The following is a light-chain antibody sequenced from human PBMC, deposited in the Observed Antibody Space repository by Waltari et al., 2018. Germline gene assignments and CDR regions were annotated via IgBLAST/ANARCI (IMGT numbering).Light chain of an antibody. CDR2: EAS. V-gene: IGKV1-33*01. CDR3: QQYDNLPLT. CDR1: RDINIY. J-gene: IGKJ5*01. Sequence: DIQMTQSPSSLSASVGDRVTITCQASRDINIYLNWYQQKPVKAPNLLIYEASKLETGVPSRFSGSGSGTDFTFTISSLQPEDIATYYCQQYDNLPLTFGHGTRLEIK.